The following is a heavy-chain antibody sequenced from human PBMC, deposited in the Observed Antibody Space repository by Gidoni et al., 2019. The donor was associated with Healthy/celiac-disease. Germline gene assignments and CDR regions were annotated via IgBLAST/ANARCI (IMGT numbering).Heavy chain of an antibody. D-gene: IGHD3-22*01. J-gene: IGHJ6*02. V-gene: IGHV1-69*01. CDR3: ARAPSRTYYYDSSGYSYGMDV. CDR2: GTA. Sequence: GTANYAQKFQGRVTITADESTSTAYMELSSLRSEDTAVYYCARAPSRTYYYDSSGYSYGMDVWGQGTTVTVSS.